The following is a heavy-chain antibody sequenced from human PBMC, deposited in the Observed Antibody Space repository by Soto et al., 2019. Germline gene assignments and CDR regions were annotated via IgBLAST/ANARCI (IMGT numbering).Heavy chain of an antibody. J-gene: IGHJ6*02. CDR2: IIPILGIA. CDR3: ARAGGVIVATIRAFYGMDV. V-gene: IGHV1-69*02. D-gene: IGHD5-12*01. CDR1: GGTFSSYT. Sequence: QVQLVQSGAEVKKPGSSVKVSCKASGGTFSSYTISWVRQAPGQGLEWMGRIIPILGIANYAQKFQGRVRSTAGKTMSRAGXELSSLRSEETAVYYCARAGGVIVATIRAFYGMDVWGQGTTVTVSS.